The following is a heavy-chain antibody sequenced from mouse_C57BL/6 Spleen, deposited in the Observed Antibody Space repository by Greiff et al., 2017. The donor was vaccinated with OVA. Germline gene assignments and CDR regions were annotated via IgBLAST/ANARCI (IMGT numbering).Heavy chain of an antibody. CDR3: ARTGAYYGSSYWYFDV. CDR1: GYTFTSYW. Sequence: QVQLQQPGAELVKPGASVKLSCKASGYTFTSYWMHWVKQRPGQGLEWIGMIHPNSGSTNYNEKFKSKATLTVDKSSSTAYMQLSSLTSEDSAVYYCARTGAYYGSSYWYFDVWGTGTTVTVSS. D-gene: IGHD1-1*01. V-gene: IGHV1-64*01. CDR2: IHPNSGST. J-gene: IGHJ1*03.